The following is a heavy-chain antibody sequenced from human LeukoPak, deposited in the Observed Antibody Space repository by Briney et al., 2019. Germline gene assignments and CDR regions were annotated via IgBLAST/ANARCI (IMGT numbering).Heavy chain of an antibody. D-gene: IGHD6-19*01. CDR2: IKQDGSEK. CDR3: AKVWGGWYSSYFDY. CDR1: GFTFSSYA. J-gene: IGHJ4*02. V-gene: IGHV3-7*03. Sequence: GGSLRLSCAASGFTFSSYAMSWVRQARGKGLEWVINIKQDGSEKFYVDSVKGRFTISRDNYKNTLYLQMNSLSGEDAAVYYCAKVWGGWYSSYFDYWGKGTLVTVS.